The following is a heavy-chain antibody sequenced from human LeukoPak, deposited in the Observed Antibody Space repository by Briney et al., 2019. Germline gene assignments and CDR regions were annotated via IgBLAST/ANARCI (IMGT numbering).Heavy chain of an antibody. Sequence: GGALRLSCAASGFTFSSYGMHWVRQAPGKGLEWVANIKHDGSGKYYADSVKGRLTISRDDAKNSLYLQMNSLRAEDTAVYYCARDFRTSNKRAFDIWGQGTMVIVSP. CDR1: GFTFSSYG. CDR2: IKHDGSGK. CDR3: ARDFRTSNKRAFDI. D-gene: IGHD1/OR15-1a*01. V-gene: IGHV3-7*01. J-gene: IGHJ3*02.